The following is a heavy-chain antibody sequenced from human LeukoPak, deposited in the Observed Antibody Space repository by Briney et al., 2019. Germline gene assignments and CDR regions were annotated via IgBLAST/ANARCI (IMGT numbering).Heavy chain of an antibody. CDR1: GFTFSDYY. J-gene: IGHJ6*03. CDR3: ARELLVTPNYYYYYYMDV. CDR2: ISSSGSTI. V-gene: IGHV3-11*04. Sequence: PGGSLRLSCAASGFTFSDYYMSWIRQAPGKGREWVSYISSSGSTIYYADSVKGRFTISRDNAKNSLYLQMNSLRAEDTAVYYCARELLVTPNYYYYYYMDVWGKGTTVTVSS.